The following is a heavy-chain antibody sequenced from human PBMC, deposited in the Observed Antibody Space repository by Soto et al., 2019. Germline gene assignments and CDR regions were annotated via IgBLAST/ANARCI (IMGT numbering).Heavy chain of an antibody. CDR1: GGSISSSSYY. J-gene: IGHJ4*02. V-gene: IGHV4-39*01. Sequence: SETLSLTCTVSGGSISSSSYYWGWIRQPPGKGLEWIGSIYYSGSTYYNPSLKSRVTISVDTSKNQFSLKLSSVTAADTAVYYCASQPATWIQLWLPYWGQGTLVTVSS. D-gene: IGHD5-18*01. CDR3: ASQPATWIQLWLPY. CDR2: IYYSGST.